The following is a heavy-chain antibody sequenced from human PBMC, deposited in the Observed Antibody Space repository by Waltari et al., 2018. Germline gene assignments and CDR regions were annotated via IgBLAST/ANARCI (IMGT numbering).Heavy chain of an antibody. CDR2: ISYDGSNK. D-gene: IGHD1-26*01. CDR1: GFTFGSYA. J-gene: IGHJ4*02. V-gene: IGHV3-30-3*01. Sequence: QVQLVESGGGVVQPGRSLRLSCAASGFTFGSYAMHGVRQAPGKGLEWVAVISYDGSNKYYADSVKGRFTISRDNSKNTLYLQMNSLRAEDTAVYYCARDKGRELLSEYYFDYWGQGTLVTVSS. CDR3: ARDKGRELLSEYYFDY.